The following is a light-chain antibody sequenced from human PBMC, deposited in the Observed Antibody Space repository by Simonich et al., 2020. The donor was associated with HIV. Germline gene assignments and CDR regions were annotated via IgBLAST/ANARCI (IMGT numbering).Light chain of an antibody. Sequence: DIVMTQSPDSLAVSLGERATIKCKSSQSILYSSNNKNYLAWYQQKLGQPPKLIIYWASTRESGVPDRFSGSGSGTDFTRTISSLQAEDVAVYYCQQYYNTPLTFGGGTKVEIK. CDR1: QSILYSSNNKNY. CDR3: QQYYNTPLT. V-gene: IGKV4-1*01. J-gene: IGKJ4*01. CDR2: WAS.